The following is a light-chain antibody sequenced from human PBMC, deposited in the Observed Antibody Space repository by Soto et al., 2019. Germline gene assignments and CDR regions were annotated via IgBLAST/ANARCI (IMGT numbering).Light chain of an antibody. V-gene: IGLV2-23*01. CDR1: SSDVGSYNL. Sequence: QSVLTQPASVSGSPGQSITISCTGSSSDVGSYNLVSWYQQHPGKAPKLMIYEGSQRPSGVSNRFSGSKSGNTASLTISGLQAEDEADYYCCSYAGSTTLVVFGGGTKVTVL. CDR3: CSYAGSTTLVV. J-gene: IGLJ2*01. CDR2: EGS.